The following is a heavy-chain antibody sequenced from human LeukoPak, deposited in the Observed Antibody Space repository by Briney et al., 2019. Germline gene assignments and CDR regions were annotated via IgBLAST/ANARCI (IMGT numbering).Heavy chain of an antibody. Sequence: ASVTVSCKASGYTFTSYAMHWVRQAPGQRLEWVGWINAGNGNTKYSQKFQGRVTITRDTSASTAYMELSSLRSEDTAVYYCARSDSSGYLLYYYYGMDVWGQGTTVTVSS. J-gene: IGHJ6*02. CDR1: GYTFTSYA. D-gene: IGHD3-22*01. CDR2: INAGNGNT. V-gene: IGHV1-3*01. CDR3: ARSDSSGYLLYYYYGMDV.